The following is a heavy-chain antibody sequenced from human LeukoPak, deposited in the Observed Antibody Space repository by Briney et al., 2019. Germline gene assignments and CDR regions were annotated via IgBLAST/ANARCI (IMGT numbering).Heavy chain of an antibody. D-gene: IGHD5-18*01. V-gene: IGHV3-30*18. CDR2: ISYDGSNK. CDR1: GFTFSSYG. J-gene: IGHJ4*02. Sequence: PGRSLRLSCAASGFTFSSYGMHGVPQAPGKGLEWVAVISYDGSNKYYADSVKGRFTISRDNSKNTLYLQMNSLRAEDTAVYYCAKGNTAIDYWGQGTLVTVSS. CDR3: AKGNTAIDY.